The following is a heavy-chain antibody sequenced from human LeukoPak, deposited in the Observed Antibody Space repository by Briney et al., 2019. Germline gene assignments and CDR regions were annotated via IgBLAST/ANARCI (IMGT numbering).Heavy chain of an antibody. CDR3: ARDRYYGSGSYYNPRRGYFDY. D-gene: IGHD3-10*01. CDR1: GGSFSGYY. Sequence: SETLSLTCAVYGGSFSGYYWSWIRQPPGKGLEWIGEINHSGSTNYNPSLKSRVTISVDTSKNQFSLKLSSVTAADTAVYYCARDRYYGSGSYYNPRRGYFDYWGQGTLVTVSS. CDR2: INHSGST. J-gene: IGHJ4*02. V-gene: IGHV4-34*01.